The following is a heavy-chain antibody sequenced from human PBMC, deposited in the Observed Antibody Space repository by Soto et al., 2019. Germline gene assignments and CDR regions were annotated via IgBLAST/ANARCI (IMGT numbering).Heavy chain of an antibody. V-gene: IGHV4-39*01. CDR2: IYYSGST. D-gene: IGHD2-2*02. J-gene: IGHJ1*01. Sequence: QLLESGPGLVKPSETLSLTCTVSGGSISSSSYYWGWIRQPPGKGLEWIGSIYYSGSTYYNPSLKSRVTISVDTSKNQFSLKLSSVTAADTAVYYCASALRLRFGYFQHWGQGTLVTVSS. CDR1: GGSISSSSYY. CDR3: ASALRLRFGYFQH.